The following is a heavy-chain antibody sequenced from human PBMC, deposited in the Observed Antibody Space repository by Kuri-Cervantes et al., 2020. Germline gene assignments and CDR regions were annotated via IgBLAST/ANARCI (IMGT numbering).Heavy chain of an antibody. Sequence: ASVNVSCKASGYTFTSYGISWVRQAPGQGLEWMGWISVFNGNTNYAQKLQGRVTMTTDTYTSTAYMELRSLRSEDTAVYYCARGNCSSTSYYPLGYMDVWGKGTTVTVSS. CDR2: ISVFNGNT. CDR3: ARGNCSSTSYYPLGYMDV. J-gene: IGHJ6*03. CDR1: GYTFTSYG. V-gene: IGHV1-18*01. D-gene: IGHD2-2*01.